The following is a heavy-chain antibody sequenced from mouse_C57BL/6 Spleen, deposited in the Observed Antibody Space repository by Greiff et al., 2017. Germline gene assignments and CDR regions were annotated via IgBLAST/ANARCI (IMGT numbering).Heavy chain of an antibody. CDR2: IYPGDGDT. V-gene: IGHV1-80*01. Sequence: QVQLKQSGAELVKPGASVKISCKASGYAFSSYWMNWVKQRPGKGLEWIGQIYPGDGDTNYNGKFKGKATLTADKSSSTAYMQLSSLTSEDSAVYFCARGHDEGWFAYWGQGTLVTVSA. CDR1: GYAFSSYW. D-gene: IGHD2-3*01. J-gene: IGHJ3*01. CDR3: ARGHDEGWFAY.